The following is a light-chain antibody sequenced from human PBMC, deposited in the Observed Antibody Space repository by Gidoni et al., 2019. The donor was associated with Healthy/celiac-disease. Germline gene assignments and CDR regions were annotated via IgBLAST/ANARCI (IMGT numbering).Light chain of an antibody. J-gene: IGKJ4*01. CDR1: QDIANY. CDR2: DAS. Sequence: DIQMTHSPSSRSASVGDRVTRTCQASQDIANYLNWYQQKPGKAPKLLIYDASNLETGVPSRFSGSGSETHFTLTISSLQPEDIATYYCQQYDNLPLTFGGGTRVEIK. V-gene: IGKV1-33*01. CDR3: QQYDNLPLT.